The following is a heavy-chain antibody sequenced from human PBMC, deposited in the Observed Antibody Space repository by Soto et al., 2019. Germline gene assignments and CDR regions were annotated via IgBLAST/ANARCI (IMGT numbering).Heavy chain of an antibody. CDR3: AKGRYCYGPFDY. CDR1: GFTFSSYA. D-gene: IGHD5-18*01. Sequence: PGGSLRLSCAASGFTFSSYAMSWVRQAPGKGLEWVSGISTSGGSTYYADSVKGRFSISRDNPTNTVFLQMNSLRAEDTAVYYCAKGRYCYGPFDYWGQGTLVTVSS. CDR2: ISTSGGST. J-gene: IGHJ4*01. V-gene: IGHV3-23*01.